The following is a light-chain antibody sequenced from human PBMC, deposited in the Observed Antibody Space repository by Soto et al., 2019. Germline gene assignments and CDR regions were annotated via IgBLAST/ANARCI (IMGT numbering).Light chain of an antibody. CDR1: SSDVGRYDY. Sequence: QSALTQPRSVSASPGQSVTISCTGTSSDVGRYDYVSWYQQHPGKAPKLIVYDVTERPSGVPDRFSGSKSGNTASLTISGLQAEDEADYSCCSFAGTYTWVFGGGTKVTVL. CDR2: DVT. CDR3: CSFAGTYTWV. V-gene: IGLV2-11*01. J-gene: IGLJ3*02.